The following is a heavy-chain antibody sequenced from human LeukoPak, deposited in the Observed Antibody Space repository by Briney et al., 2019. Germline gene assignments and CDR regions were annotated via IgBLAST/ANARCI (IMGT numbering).Heavy chain of an antibody. CDR3: ARVSRYCSGGSCFALDDAFDI. D-gene: IGHD2-15*01. V-gene: IGHV3-7*01. CDR2: IKQDGSEK. CDR1: GFTFSSYS. Sequence: GGSLRLSCAASGFTFSSYSMNWVRQAPGKGLEWVANIKQDGSEKYYVDSVKGRFTISRDNAKNSLYLQMNSLRAEDTAVYYCARVSRYCSGGSCFALDDAFDIWGQGTMVTVSS. J-gene: IGHJ3*02.